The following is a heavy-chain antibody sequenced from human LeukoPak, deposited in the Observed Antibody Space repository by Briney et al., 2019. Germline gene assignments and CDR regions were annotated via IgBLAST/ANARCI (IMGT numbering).Heavy chain of an antibody. CDR2: IYDSGRT. CDR1: GGSIRNNY. D-gene: IGHD2-2*01. V-gene: IGHV4-59*01. CDR3: ARFIVVPAGVFVAGALHL. J-gene: IGHJ3*01. Sequence: SSETLTLTCTVSGGSIRNNYWSWIRQPPGKGLEWGGYIYDSGRTNYNPSLESRVNLSVDTSKKQVSLELDSLTAWDTAVYFCARFIVVPAGVFVAGALHLWGQGKRDSVPS.